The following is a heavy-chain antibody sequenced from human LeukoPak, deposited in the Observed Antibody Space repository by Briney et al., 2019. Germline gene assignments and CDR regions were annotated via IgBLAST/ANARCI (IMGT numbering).Heavy chain of an antibody. CDR1: GGSISSYY. J-gene: IGHJ6*03. Sequence: SETLSLTCTVSGGSISSYYWSWIRQPPGKGLEWIGYIYTSGSTNYNPSLKSRVTISVDTSKNQFSLKLSSVTPADTAVYYCARHRSLYYMDVWGKGNTVTVSS. V-gene: IGHV4-4*09. CDR3: ARHRSLYYMDV. CDR2: IYTSGST.